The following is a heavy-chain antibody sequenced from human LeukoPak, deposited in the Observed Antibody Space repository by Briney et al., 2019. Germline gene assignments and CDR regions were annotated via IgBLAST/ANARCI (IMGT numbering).Heavy chain of an antibody. V-gene: IGHV4-34*01. J-gene: IGHJ4*02. CDR2: LTQSGRT. D-gene: IGHD4-23*01. Sequence: PSDTLSLTCAVSGGSFFGSHWNWIRQSPAKGLECSGELTQSGRTSYNPPLKSRVPISVDTSKSQFFLKLTSVPAADTAVYYCARDPTTVVTLPYYFDFWGQGTLVTVSA. CDR3: ARDPTTVVTLPYYFDF. CDR1: GGSFFGSH.